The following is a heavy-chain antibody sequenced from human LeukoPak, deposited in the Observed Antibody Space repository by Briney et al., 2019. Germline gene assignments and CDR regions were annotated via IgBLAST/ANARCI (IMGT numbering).Heavy chain of an antibody. Sequence: ASVKVSCRASGYTFTDFFIHWVRQAPGQGLEWMGSINCNTGRTTYAQKFQGRVTMTRDTSIRAAYMELSWLISDDTAVYYCARRLVSYALDMWGQGTMVTVSS. CDR3: ARRLVSYALDM. CDR2: INCNTGRT. V-gene: IGHV1-2*02. D-gene: IGHD2-2*01. J-gene: IGHJ3*02. CDR1: GYTFTDFF.